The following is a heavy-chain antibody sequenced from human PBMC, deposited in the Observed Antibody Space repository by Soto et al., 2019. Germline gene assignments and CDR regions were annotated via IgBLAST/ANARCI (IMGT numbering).Heavy chain of an antibody. CDR2: IYYSGST. D-gene: IGHD3-10*01. Sequence: NPSETLSLTCTVSGGSISSGGYYWSWIRQHPGKGLEWIGYIYYSGSTYYNPSLKSRVTISVDTSKNQFSLKLSSVTAADTAVYYCARGLSPMVRANDAFDIWGQGTMVTVSS. CDR3: ARGLSPMVRANDAFDI. J-gene: IGHJ3*02. V-gene: IGHV4-31*03. CDR1: GGSISSGGYY.